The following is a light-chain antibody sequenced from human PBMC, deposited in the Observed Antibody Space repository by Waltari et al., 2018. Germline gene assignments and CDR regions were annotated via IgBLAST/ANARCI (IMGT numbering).Light chain of an antibody. CDR3: QQYVESPGT. CDR1: ESLSVAY. J-gene: IGKJ2*01. V-gene: IGKV3-20*01. CDR2: GAF. Sequence: IVLTQSPGTLSLSQGQTATLSCRASESLSVAYVAWYQHNPGQAPRLLIQGAFYRAADIPERFSGSGSGTDFTLTISRLEPEDFASYYCQQYVESPGTFGQGTKLEIK.